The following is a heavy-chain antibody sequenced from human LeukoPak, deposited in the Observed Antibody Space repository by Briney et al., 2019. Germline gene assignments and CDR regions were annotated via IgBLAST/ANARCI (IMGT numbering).Heavy chain of an antibody. CDR1: GGSFSDYY. D-gene: IGHD3-3*01. CDR3: GSRRTAMFGVIKGPIDY. V-gene: IGHV4-34*01. Sequence: SETLSLTCAVYGGSFSDYYWTWIRQPPGRGLEWIGEINHSGSPNNNPSLKSRVSISFDTSKNQFSLKLTSVTAADTAVYYCGSRRTAMFGVIKGPIDYWGQGTLVTVSS. CDR2: INHSGSP. J-gene: IGHJ4*02.